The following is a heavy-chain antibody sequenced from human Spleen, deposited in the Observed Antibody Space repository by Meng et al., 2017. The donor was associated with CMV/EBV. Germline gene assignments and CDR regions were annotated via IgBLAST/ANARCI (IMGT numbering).Heavy chain of an antibody. CDR2: IRHDGTNR. CDR1: GFTFDNYG. J-gene: IGHJ4*02. D-gene: IGHD3-16*01. CDR3: AKDLLLFGGANAYFDS. V-gene: IGHV3-30*02. Sequence: GGSLRLSCAASGFTFDNYGIHWVRQTPGKGLEWVAFIRHDGTNRYYGDSVKGRFTISRDNSKSTVYLQMNSLRPEETAVYYCAKDLLLFGGANAYFDSWGQGMLVTVSS.